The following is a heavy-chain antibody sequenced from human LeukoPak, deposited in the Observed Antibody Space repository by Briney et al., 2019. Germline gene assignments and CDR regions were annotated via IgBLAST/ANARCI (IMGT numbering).Heavy chain of an antibody. CDR3: AKVGGDSSGYYPDY. CDR1: GFTFSSYS. CDR2: ISSSSSTI. D-gene: IGHD3-22*01. Sequence: GGSLRLSCAASGFTFSSYSMNWVRQAPGKGLEWVSYISSSSSTIYYADSVKGRFTISRDNAKNSLYLQMNSLRAEDTAVYYCAKVGGDSSGYYPDYWGQGTLVTVPS. J-gene: IGHJ4*02. V-gene: IGHV3-48*01.